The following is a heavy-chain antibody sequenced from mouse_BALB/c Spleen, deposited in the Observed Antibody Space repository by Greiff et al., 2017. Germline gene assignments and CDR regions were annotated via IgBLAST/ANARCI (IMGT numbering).Heavy chain of an antibody. CDR2: IWAGGST. CDR3: ARDGYDYAMDY. J-gene: IGHJ4*01. Sequence: VKLVESGPGLVAPSQSLSITCTVSGFSLTSYGVHWVRQPPGKGLEWLGVIWAGGSTNYNSALMSRLSISKDNSKSQVFLKMNSLQTDDTAMYYCARDGYDYAMDYWGQGTSVTVSS. CDR1: GFSLTSYG. D-gene: IGHD2-2*01. V-gene: IGHV2-9*02.